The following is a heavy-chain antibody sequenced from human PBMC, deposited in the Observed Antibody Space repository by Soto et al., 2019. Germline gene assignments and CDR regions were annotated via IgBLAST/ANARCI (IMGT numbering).Heavy chain of an antibody. CDR3: ARDPPPGYDHDY. CDR2: ISSSSSYI. Sequence: GGSLRLSCAASGFTFSSYSMNWVRQAPGKGLEWVSSISSSSSYIYYADSVRGRFTISRDNAKNSLYLQMNSLRAEDTAVYYCARDPPPGYDHDYWGQGTLVTVSS. CDR1: GFTFSSYS. D-gene: IGHD5-12*01. V-gene: IGHV3-21*01. J-gene: IGHJ4*02.